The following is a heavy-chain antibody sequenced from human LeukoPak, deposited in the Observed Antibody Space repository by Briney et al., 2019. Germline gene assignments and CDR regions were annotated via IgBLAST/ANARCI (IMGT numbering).Heavy chain of an antibody. CDR1: GFNLSSYY. D-gene: IGHD1-1*01. CDR3: GRSTLETHYFDL. Sequence: GGSLRLSCAASGFNLSSYYMDWVRQGPGKGLVWVSQLKSDGGSTKYADYVKGRFTISRDDAKNTLYLQMTSLRVEDTAIYFCGRSTLETHYFDLWGQGTLVTVSA. V-gene: IGHV3-74*01. CDR2: LKSDGGST. J-gene: IGHJ4*02.